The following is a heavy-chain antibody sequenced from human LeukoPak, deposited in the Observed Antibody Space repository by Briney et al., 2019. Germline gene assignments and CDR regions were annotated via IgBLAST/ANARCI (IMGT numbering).Heavy chain of an antibody. J-gene: IGHJ4*02. CDR1: GGTFSSYA. Sequence: ASVKVSCKASGGTFSSYAISWVRQAPGKGLEWLGGFDLVHGDTIYAQKFQGRVTMTEDTSTDTSYMELSSLGSEDTAVYFCTAGRAYSLLDFWGQGTLVIVSS. V-gene: IGHV1-24*01. CDR3: TAGRAYSLLDF. D-gene: IGHD5-18*01. CDR2: FDLVHGDT.